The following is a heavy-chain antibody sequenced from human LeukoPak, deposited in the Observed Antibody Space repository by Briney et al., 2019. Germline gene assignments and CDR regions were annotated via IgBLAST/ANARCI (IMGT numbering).Heavy chain of an antibody. CDR1: GFMFSGYS. J-gene: IGHJ4*02. CDR3: AGGRQGYHFDY. D-gene: IGHD5-18*01. V-gene: IGHV3-48*01. Sequence: HPGGSLRLSCAASGFMFSGYSMDWVRQAPGKGLEWVSYISSSGGDTHYTDSVKGRFTISRDNAKNSLYLQMNSLRAEDTAVYYCAGGRQGYHFDYWGQGTLVTVSS. CDR2: ISSSGGDT.